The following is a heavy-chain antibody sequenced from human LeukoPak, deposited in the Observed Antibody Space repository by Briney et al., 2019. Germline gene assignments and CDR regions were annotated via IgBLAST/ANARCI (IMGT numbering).Heavy chain of an antibody. CDR3: TRCMVRGALYYYYYVDV. CDR2: IKSKIDGGTT. V-gene: IGHV3-15*01. D-gene: IGHD3-10*01. Sequence: GGFLRLSCAASGFTFSNAWMSWVRQAPGKGLEWVCRIKSKIDGGTTDYAAPVKGRSTISRDDSKNTLYLQMNSLKTEDTAVYYCTRCMVRGALYYYYYVDVWGKGTTVTISS. CDR1: GFTFSNAW. J-gene: IGHJ6*03.